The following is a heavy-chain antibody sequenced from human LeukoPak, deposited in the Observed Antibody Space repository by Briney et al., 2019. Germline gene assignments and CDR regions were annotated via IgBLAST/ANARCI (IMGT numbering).Heavy chain of an antibody. CDR2: IYPGDSDT. Sequence: GESLKISCKGSGYSFTSYWIGWVRQMPGKGLEWMGIIYPGDSDTRYSPSFQGQVTISADKSISTAYLQWSSLKASDTAMYYCARFLRDCSSTSCYHYYYYMDVWGKGTTVTISS. J-gene: IGHJ6*03. V-gene: IGHV5-51*01. CDR3: ARFLRDCSSTSCYHYYYYMDV. D-gene: IGHD2-2*01. CDR1: GYSFTSYW.